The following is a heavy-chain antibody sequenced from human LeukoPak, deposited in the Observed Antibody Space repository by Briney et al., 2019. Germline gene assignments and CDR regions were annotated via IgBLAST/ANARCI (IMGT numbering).Heavy chain of an antibody. CDR1: GFTFTTYW. D-gene: IGHD5-12*01. J-gene: IGHJ4*02. CDR3: AKHGPYSGYEGDDY. V-gene: IGHV3-7*03. CDR2: IKQDGTEK. Sequence: GGSLRLSCAASGFTFTTYWMGWVRQAPGKGLEWVANIKQDGTEKYYVDSVKGRFTISRDNAKNSLSLQMNSLRAEDTAVYYCAKHGPYSGYEGDDYWGQGTLVTVSS.